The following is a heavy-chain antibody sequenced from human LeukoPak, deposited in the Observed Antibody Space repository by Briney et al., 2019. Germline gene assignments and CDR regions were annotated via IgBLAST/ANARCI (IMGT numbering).Heavy chain of an antibody. D-gene: IGHD4-17*01. V-gene: IGHV3-21*01. J-gene: IGHJ4*02. Sequence: KPGGSLRLXCAASGFTFIDYTMNWVRQAPGKVLEWVSSISSSSGFIYHADSVRGRFTISRDNAKNSLYLQMNSLRAEDTAVYYCARGTVTTDYWGQGALVAVSS. CDR2: ISSSSGFI. CDR3: ARGTVTTDY. CDR1: GFTFIDYT.